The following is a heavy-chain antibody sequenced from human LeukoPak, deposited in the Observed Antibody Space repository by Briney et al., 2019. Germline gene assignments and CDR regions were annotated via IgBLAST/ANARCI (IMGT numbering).Heavy chain of an antibody. D-gene: IGHD3-16*01. V-gene: IGHV1-18*01. J-gene: IGHJ4*02. CDR2: ISAYNGNT. Sequence: ASVKVSCKASGYTFTSYGISWVRQAPGQGLEWMGWISAYNGNTNYAQNLQGSLTMTTDTSTSTAYMELRSLRSDDTAVYYCARDGQFGGAPRYWGQGTLVTVSS. CDR3: ARDGQFGGAPRY. CDR1: GYTFTSYG.